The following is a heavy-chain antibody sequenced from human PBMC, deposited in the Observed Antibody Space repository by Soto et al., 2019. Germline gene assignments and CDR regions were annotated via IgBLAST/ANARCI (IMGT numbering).Heavy chain of an antibody. CDR3: ARDFPYCSSTSRYNYYYGMDV. J-gene: IGHJ6*02. CDR2: IYTSGST. CDR1: GGSIISYY. V-gene: IGHV4-4*07. Sequence: SETLSLTGTVAGGSIISYYWSWIRQPAGKGLEWIGRIYTSGSTNYNPSLKSPVTMSVDTSKNQFPLKLSSVTAADTAVYYCARDFPYCSSTSRYNYYYGMDVWGQGTTVTVSS. D-gene: IGHD2-2*02.